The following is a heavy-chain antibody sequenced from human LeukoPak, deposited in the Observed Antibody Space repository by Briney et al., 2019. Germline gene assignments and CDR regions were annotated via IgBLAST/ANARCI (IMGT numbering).Heavy chain of an antibody. V-gene: IGHV1-8*01. D-gene: IGHD6-13*01. CDR2: MNPDNGDT. J-gene: IGHJ4*02. CDR1: GYTFTTNH. Sequence: ASVKVSCKASGYTFTTNHINWVRQATGQGLEWMGWMNPDNGDTAYAQKFQGRVTMTRDTSISTAYMGLSSLRPEDTAVYYCAKGGRMAAAEWGQGTLVTVSS. CDR3: AKGGRMAAAE.